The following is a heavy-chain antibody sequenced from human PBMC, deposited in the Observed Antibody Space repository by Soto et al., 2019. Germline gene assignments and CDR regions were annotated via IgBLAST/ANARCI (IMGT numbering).Heavy chain of an antibody. Sequence: QVQLVQSGAEVKKPGSSVKVSCKASGGTFSSYAISWVRQAPGQGLEWLGGIIPIFGTANYAQKFQGRVTINADESTSTAYMELSSLRSEDTAVYYCARDPPMTAVTATNELVYWGQGTLVTVSS. J-gene: IGHJ4*02. CDR2: IIPIFGTA. D-gene: IGHD4-17*01. CDR1: GGTFSSYA. CDR3: ARDPPMTAVTATNELVY. V-gene: IGHV1-69*12.